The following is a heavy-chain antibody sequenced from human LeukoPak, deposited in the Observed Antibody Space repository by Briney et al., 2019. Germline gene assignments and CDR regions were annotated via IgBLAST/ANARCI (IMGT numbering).Heavy chain of an antibody. J-gene: IGHJ4*02. Sequence: GGSLRLSCAVSGITLSNYGMSWVRQAPGKGLEWVAGISDSGGSTNYADSVKCRFTISRDNPKNTLYLQMNSLRAEDTAVYFCAKRGVVIRVILVGFHKEAYYFDSWGQGALVTVSS. CDR1: GITLSNYG. V-gene: IGHV3-23*01. D-gene: IGHD3-22*01. CDR2: ISDSGGST. CDR3: AKRGVVIRVILVGFHKEAYYFDS.